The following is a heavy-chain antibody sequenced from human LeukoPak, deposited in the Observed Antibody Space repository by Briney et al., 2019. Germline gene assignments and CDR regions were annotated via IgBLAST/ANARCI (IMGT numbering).Heavy chain of an antibody. V-gene: IGHV1-69*05. CDR2: IIPIFGTA. Sequence: SVKVSCKASGGTFSSYAISWVRQAPGQGLEWMGRIIPIFGTANYAQKFQGRVTITTDESTSTAYMELSSLRSEDTAVYSCARVPALGSSGYIDYWGQGTLVTVSS. J-gene: IGHJ4*02. CDR1: GGTFSSYA. CDR3: ARVPALGSSGYIDY. D-gene: IGHD3-22*01.